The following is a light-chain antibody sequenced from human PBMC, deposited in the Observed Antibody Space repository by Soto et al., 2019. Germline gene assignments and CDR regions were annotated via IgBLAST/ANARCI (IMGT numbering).Light chain of an antibody. CDR3: QKHNSAPRT. CDR2: SAS. Sequence: DIQMTQSPSSVSAFVGESVTITCHASQRISAFLNWYHQKPGKAPKLLIYSASYLQSGVPSNFSGSGSGTDFTLSIVTLQPEDVATYYCQKHNSAPRTFGQGTKVEIK. J-gene: IGKJ1*01. CDR1: QRISAF. V-gene: IGKV1-39*01.